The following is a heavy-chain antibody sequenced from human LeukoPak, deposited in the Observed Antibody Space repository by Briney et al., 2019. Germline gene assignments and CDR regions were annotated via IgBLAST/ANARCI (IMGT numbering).Heavy chain of an antibody. CDR1: GFTFSSYS. Sequence: PGGSLRLSCAASGFTFSSYSMNWVRQAPGKGLEWVSSISSSSSYIYYADSVKGRFTISRDNAKNSLYLQMNSLRAEDTAVYYCARDRGIAAADDGRDDYWGQGTLVTVSS. CDR2: ISSSSSYI. V-gene: IGHV3-21*01. D-gene: IGHD6-13*01. J-gene: IGHJ4*02. CDR3: ARDRGIAAADDGRDDY.